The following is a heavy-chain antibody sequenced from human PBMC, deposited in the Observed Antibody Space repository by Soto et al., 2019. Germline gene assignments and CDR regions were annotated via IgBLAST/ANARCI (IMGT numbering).Heavy chain of an antibody. CDR1: GFTFRSYV. V-gene: IGHV3-33*05. CDR3: ARWGTTGGLDV. Sequence: QVQLVESGGGVVQPGTSLRLSCVGSGFTFRSYVIHWVRQAPGKGLEWVALTSYDGSNNFYGDSVKGRFTISRHNSSNTVELQMDSLTLEDTALYYCARWGTTGGLDVWGQGTLVSVSS. CDR2: TSYDGSNN. J-gene: IGHJ4*02. D-gene: IGHD3-16*01.